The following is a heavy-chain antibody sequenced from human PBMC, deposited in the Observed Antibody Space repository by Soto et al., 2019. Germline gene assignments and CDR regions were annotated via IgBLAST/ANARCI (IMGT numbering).Heavy chain of an antibody. CDR1: GYTFTNYG. Sequence: QVQLVKSGPEVQKPGDSVKVSCKASGYTFTNYGFNWVRQAPGQGLEWMGWISAYNGHTKYSQIFQARVIMTTDPYTSTAYMELRSLKSDDTAVYYCARDGAGTNPLGYGGQGTLVTVSS. CDR2: ISAYNGHT. CDR3: ARDGAGTNPLGY. V-gene: IGHV1-18*01. D-gene: IGHD2-8*01. J-gene: IGHJ4*02.